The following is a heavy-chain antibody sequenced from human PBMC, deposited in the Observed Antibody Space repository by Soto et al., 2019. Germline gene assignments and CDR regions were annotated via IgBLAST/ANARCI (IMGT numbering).Heavy chain of an antibody. J-gene: IGHJ4*02. CDR3: AGNIVATGDY. D-gene: IGHD5-12*01. CDR2: IYPGNSDT. V-gene: IGHV5-51*01. Sequence: GESLKISCKGSGYSVTSYWMGWVRQMPGKGLEWMGIIYPGNSDTRYSPSFQGQVTISADKSISTAYLQWSSLKFSDTAMYYCAGNIVATGDYWGQGTLVTVSS. CDR1: GYSVTSYW.